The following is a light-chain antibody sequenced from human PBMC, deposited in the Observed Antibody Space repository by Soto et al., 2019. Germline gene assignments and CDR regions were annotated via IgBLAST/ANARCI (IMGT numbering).Light chain of an antibody. CDR3: GAWDDSLSVYV. V-gene: IGLV1-47*01. CDR2: RNN. Sequence: QLVLTQPPSASGTPGQRVTISCSGSSSNIGSNYVYWYQQLPGTAPKLLIYRNNQRPSGVPDRFSGSKSGTSASLAIGGLRSEDEADYYCGAWDDSLSVYVFGTGTKVTVL. CDR1: SSNIGSNY. J-gene: IGLJ1*01.